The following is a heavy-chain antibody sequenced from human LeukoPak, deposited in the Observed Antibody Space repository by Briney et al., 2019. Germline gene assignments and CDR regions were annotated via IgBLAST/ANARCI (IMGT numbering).Heavy chain of an antibody. Sequence: SETLSLTCAVYGGSFSGYYWSWIRQPPGKGLEWIGEINHSGSTNYNPSLKSRVTISVDTSKNQFSLKLSSVTAADTAVYYCARDLLWELLEAETDYWGQGTLVTVSS. CDR1: GGSFSGYY. CDR3: ARDLLWELLEAETDY. D-gene: IGHD1-26*01. CDR2: INHSGST. V-gene: IGHV4-34*01. J-gene: IGHJ4*02.